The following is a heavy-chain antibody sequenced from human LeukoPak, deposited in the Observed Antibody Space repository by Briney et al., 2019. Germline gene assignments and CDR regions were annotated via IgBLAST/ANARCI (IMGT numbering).Heavy chain of an antibody. D-gene: IGHD1-26*01. CDR3: ARGGGAPPYYFDL. J-gene: IGHJ4*02. CDR2: ISSGSDYI. V-gene: IGHV3-21*01. Sequence: PGGSLRLSCAASGFTFSTYAMSWVRQAPGKGLEWVSSISSGSDYIYYSDSVKGRFTISRDNAEKSLFLQMNSLRAEDTAVYYCARGGGAPPYYFDLWGQGTPVTVSS. CDR1: GFTFSTYA.